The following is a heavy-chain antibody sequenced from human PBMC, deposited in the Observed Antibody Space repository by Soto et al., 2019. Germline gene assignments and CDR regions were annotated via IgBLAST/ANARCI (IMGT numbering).Heavy chain of an antibody. CDR3: ARALYSGSYYLFDY. J-gene: IGHJ4*02. CDR1: GYSFTTYG. D-gene: IGHD1-26*01. Sequence: ASVKVSCKASGYSFTTYGISWVRQAPGQGLEWMGIINPSGGATSYAQKFQGRVTMTRDTSTSTVYMELSSLRSEDTAVYYCARALYSGSYYLFDYWGQGTLVTVSS. V-gene: IGHV1-46*03. CDR2: INPSGGAT.